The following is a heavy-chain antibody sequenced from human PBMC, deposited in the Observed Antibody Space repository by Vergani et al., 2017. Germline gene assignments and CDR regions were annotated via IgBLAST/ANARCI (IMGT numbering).Heavy chain of an antibody. CDR2: ISGSSGYI. J-gene: IGHJ3*02. CDR1: GFIFSDHY. Sequence: EVQVVESGGGLVQPGGSLRLSCAASGFIFSDHYMDWVRQAPGKGLEWVSSISGSSGYIYYADSLKGRFTISRDNSKNTLFLHMNSLRPEDTAVYYCAKVGRSEVAGTFGAFDIWGQGTMVTVSS. V-gene: IGHV3-21*04. CDR3: AKVGRSEVAGTFGAFDI. D-gene: IGHD6-19*01.